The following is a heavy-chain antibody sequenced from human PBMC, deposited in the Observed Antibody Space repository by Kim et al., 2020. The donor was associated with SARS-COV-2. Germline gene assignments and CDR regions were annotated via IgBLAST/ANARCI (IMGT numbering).Heavy chain of an antibody. D-gene: IGHD3-10*01. CDR3: ACMVRGVIPGY. Sequence: TKYSQKFQGRVTITRDTSASTAYMELGSLRSEDTAVYYCACMVRGVIPGYWGQGTLVTVSS. CDR2: T. J-gene: IGHJ4*02. V-gene: IGHV1-3*01.